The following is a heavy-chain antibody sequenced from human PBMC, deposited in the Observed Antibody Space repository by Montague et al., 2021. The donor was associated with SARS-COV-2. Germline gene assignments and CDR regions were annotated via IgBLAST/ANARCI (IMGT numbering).Heavy chain of an antibody. Sequence: SETLSLTCTVSGGSIGSHYWCWIRLPPGKGLEWVGHIYYTGITSYNSSLKRRVTISVDTTKNQLSLKLDSVTAAATAVYYCARGSGSAGATWFDPWGQGTLVTVSS. J-gene: IGHJ5*02. D-gene: IGHD6-25*01. CDR3: ARGSGSAGATWFDP. CDR1: GGSIGSHY. CDR2: IYYTGIT. V-gene: IGHV4-59*11.